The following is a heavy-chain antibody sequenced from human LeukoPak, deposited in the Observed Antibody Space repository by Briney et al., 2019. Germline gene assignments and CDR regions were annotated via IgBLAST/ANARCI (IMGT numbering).Heavy chain of an antibody. CDR3: AKDLGGGSYQPSDY. CDR1: GYTFTGYY. V-gene: IGHV1-2*02. D-gene: IGHD1-26*01. CDR2: INPDSGGT. J-gene: IGHJ4*02. Sequence: ASVKVSCKASGYTFTGYYMHWVRQAPGQGLKWVGWINPDSGGTRYAQNFQGRVTMTRDTSVRTAYMGLSRLTSDDTAIYYCAKDLGGGSYQPSDYWGQGTLVTVSS.